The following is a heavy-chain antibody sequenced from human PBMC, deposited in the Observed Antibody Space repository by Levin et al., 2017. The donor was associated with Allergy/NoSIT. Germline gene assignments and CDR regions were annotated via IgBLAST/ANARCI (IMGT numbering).Heavy chain of an antibody. CDR3: ARENTYGDPRTWGAFDI. V-gene: IGHV4-30-2*01. J-gene: IGHJ3*02. CDR2: IYHSGST. D-gene: IGHD4-17*01. Sequence: RSQTLSLTCAVSGGSISSGGYSWSWIRQPPGKGLEWIGYIYHSGSTYYNPSLKSRVTISVDRSKNQFSLKLSSVTAADTAVYYCARENTYGDPRTWGAFDIWGQGTMVTVSS. CDR1: GGSISSGGYS.